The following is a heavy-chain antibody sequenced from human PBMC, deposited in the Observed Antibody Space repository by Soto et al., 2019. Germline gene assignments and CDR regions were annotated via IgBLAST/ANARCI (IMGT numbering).Heavy chain of an antibody. D-gene: IGHD5-18*01. J-gene: IGHJ4*02. CDR1: GFTFSSYA. V-gene: IGHV3-30-3*01. CDR3: ARGSNLRGYNYGVNEY. Sequence: GGSLRLSCAASGFTFSSYAMHWVRQAPGKGLEWVAVISYEGDNKYYADSVEGRFTISRDNSKNTVYLQMNSLRAEDTAVYYCARGSNLRGYNYGVNEYWGQGTLVTVSS. CDR2: ISYEGDNK.